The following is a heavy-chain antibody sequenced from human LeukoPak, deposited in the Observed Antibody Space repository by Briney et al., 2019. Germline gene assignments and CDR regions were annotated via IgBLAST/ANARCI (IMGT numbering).Heavy chain of an antibody. CDR3: ARIANRGYWEFDY. J-gene: IGHJ4*02. D-gene: IGHD5-12*01. Sequence: SETLSLACTVSGGSISGYYWSWIRQPPGEGLEWIGYIYYSGSTNYNPSLMSRVAMSADTSNNYFSLKLSSVTAADTAVYYCARIANRGYWEFDYWGQGTLVTVSS. CDR2: IYYSGST. CDR1: GGSISGYY. V-gene: IGHV4-59*08.